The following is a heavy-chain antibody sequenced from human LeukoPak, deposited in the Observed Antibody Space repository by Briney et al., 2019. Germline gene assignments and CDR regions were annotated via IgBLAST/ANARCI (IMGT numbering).Heavy chain of an antibody. J-gene: IGHJ4*02. Sequence: GGSLRLSCAASGFTFSSYSMNWVRQAPGKGLEWVSSISSSSSYIYYADSVKGRFTISRDNAKNSLYLQMNSLRAEDTAVYYCARVVPAALGFDYWGQGTLVTVSS. CDR3: ARVVPAALGFDY. CDR2: ISSSSSYI. V-gene: IGHV3-21*01. CDR1: GFTFSSYS. D-gene: IGHD2-2*01.